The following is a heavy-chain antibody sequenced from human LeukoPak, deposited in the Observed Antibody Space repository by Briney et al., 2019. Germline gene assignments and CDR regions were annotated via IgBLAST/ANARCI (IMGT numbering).Heavy chain of an antibody. CDR1: GFTFGGYW. J-gene: IGHJ6*03. Sequence: GGSLRLSCGASGFTFGGYWMYWVRQAPGKGLEWVANIKYDGSEKNYVDSVKGRFTISRDSSKNTLFLQMNSLRAEDTAVYYCAKGNLDAYYYYYMDVWGKGTTVTVSS. CDR2: IKYDGSEK. CDR3: AKGNLDAYYYYYMDV. V-gene: IGHV3-7*01. D-gene: IGHD1-14*01.